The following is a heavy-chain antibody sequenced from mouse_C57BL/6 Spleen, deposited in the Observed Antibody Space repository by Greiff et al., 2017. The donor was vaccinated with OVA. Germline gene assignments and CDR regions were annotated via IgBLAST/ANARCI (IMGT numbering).Heavy chain of an antibody. J-gene: IGHJ2*01. CDR2: ISSGGSYT. CDR3: ARHDPVKGYFDY. V-gene: IGHV5-6*01. Sequence: EVKLMESGGDLVKPGGSLKLSCAASGFTFSSYGMSWVRQTPDKRLEWVATISSGGSYTYYPDSVKGRFTISRDNAKNTLYLQMGSLKSEDTAMYYCARHDPVKGYFDYWGQGTTLTVSS. CDR1: GFTFSSYG.